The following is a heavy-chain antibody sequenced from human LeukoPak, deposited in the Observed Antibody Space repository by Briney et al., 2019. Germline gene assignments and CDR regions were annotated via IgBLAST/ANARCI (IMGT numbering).Heavy chain of an antibody. Sequence: GGSLRLSCVASGFTFSRYDMHWVRQATGKGLEWVSGVDTAGDTYYPGSVKGRFTISRENAKNSLYLQMNSLTAGDTAVYYCVRVACSGHSCYFDSWGQGTLVTVSS. D-gene: IGHD2-15*01. V-gene: IGHV3-13*01. J-gene: IGHJ4*02. CDR1: GFTFSRYD. CDR3: VRVACSGHSCYFDS. CDR2: VDTAGDT.